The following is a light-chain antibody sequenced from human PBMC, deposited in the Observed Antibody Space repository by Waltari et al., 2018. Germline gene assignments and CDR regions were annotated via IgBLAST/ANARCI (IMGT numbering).Light chain of an antibody. V-gene: IGKV3-15*01. J-gene: IGKJ4*01. CDR3: QQYKNWPPLT. Sequence: EIVMTQSPATLSVSPGERATLSCRASQRVSSNLAWYQQKPGQAPWLLIYGASTRATGIQARCSGSGYGTEFTLTISSLQSEDFAVYYCQQYKNWPPLTFGGGTKVEIK. CDR2: GAS. CDR1: QRVSSN.